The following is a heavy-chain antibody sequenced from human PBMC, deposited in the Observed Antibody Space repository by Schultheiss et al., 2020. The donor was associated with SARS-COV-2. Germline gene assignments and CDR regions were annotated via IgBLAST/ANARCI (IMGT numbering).Heavy chain of an antibody. V-gene: IGHV1-69*04. J-gene: IGHJ6*02. CDR2: IIPILGIA. CDR1: GGTFSSYA. D-gene: IGHD4-11*01. Sequence: SVKVSCKASGGTFSSYAISWVRQAPGQGLEWMGRIIPILGIANYAQKFQGRVTITRDTSASTAYMELSSLRSEDTAVYYCARTYSNYDHAYYYYGMDVWGQGTTVTVSS. CDR3: ARTYSNYDHAYYYYGMDV.